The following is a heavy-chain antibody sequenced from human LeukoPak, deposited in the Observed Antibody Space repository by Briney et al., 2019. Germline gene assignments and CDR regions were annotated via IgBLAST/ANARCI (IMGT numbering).Heavy chain of an antibody. CDR3: ARGGSGVLGDY. CDR1: GYTFTSYA. V-gene: IGHV1-3*01. J-gene: IGHJ4*02. D-gene: IGHD2-8*02. Sequence: ASVKVSCKASGYTFTSYAMHWVRQATGQRLEWMGWINAGNGNTKYSQKFQGRVTITRDTSASTAYMELSSLRSEDTAVYYCARGGSGVLGDYWGQGTLVTVSS. CDR2: INAGNGNT.